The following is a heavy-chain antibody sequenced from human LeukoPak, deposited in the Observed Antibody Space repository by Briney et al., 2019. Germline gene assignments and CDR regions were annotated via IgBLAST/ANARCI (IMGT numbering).Heavy chain of an antibody. CDR3: ARGGGTYYYDSSGYS. CDR2: INSDGSST. V-gene: IGHV3-74*01. D-gene: IGHD3-22*01. CDR1: GFTFSSYW. Sequence: GESLRLSCAASGFTFSSYWMHWVRQAPGKGLVWVSRINSDGSSTSYADSVKGRFTISRDNAKNTLYLQMNSLRAEDTAVYYCARGGGTYYYDSSGYSWGQGTLVTVSS. J-gene: IGHJ4*02.